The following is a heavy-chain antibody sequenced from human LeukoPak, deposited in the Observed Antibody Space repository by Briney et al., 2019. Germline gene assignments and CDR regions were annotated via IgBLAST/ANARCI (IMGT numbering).Heavy chain of an antibody. CDR1: GGTFSSYT. CDR2: IIPILGIA. V-gene: IGHV1-69*04. J-gene: IGHJ4*02. CDR3: ARERGDYVSLNFDY. Sequence: SVKVSCKASGGTFSSYTISWVRQAPGQGLEWMGRIIPILGIANYAQKFQGRVTITADKSTSTDYMELSSLRSEDTAVYYCARERGDYVSLNFDYWGRGTLVTVSS. D-gene: IGHD2-21*02.